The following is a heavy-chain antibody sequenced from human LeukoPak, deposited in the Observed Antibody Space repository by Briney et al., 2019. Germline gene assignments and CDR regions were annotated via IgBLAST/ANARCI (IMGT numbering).Heavy chain of an antibody. CDR3: ASGSFRY. D-gene: IGHD3-10*01. CDR1: GFTVSNNF. CDR2: IHTDGNT. J-gene: IGHJ4*02. Sequence: TGGSLRLSCAASGFTVSNNFMYWVRQAPGKGLEWVSVIHTDGNTFYADSVEGRFTISRDNFKNTVYLQMSSLRAEDTAVYYCASGSFRYWGQGTLVTVSS. V-gene: IGHV3-53*01.